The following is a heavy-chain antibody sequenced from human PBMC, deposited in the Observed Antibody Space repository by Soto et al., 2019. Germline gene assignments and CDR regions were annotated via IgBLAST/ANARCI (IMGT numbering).Heavy chain of an antibody. CDR1: GGSFSGYF. Sequence: SETLSLTCAVYGGSFSGYFWNWIRQPPGKGLEWIGEINHSGSTNYNPSLKSRVTISVDTSKNQFSLKLSSVTAADTAVYYCATTVTTGYWGQGTLVTVSS. J-gene: IGHJ4*02. V-gene: IGHV4-34*01. CDR3: ATTVTTGY. D-gene: IGHD4-17*01. CDR2: INHSGST.